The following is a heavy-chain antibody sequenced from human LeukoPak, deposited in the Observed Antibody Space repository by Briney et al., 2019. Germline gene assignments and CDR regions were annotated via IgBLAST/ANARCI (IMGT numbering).Heavy chain of an antibody. CDR1: GFTFSDYY. Sequence: GGSLRLSCAASGFTFSDYYMSWIRQAPGKGLEWVSYISSSSSYTNYADSVKGRFTISRDNSKNTLDLQMNSLRAEDSALYYCAKDYVFRSTTCPDFFDHWGQGTLDTVSS. J-gene: IGHJ4*02. V-gene: IGHV3-11*05. CDR2: ISSSSSYT. D-gene: IGHD2-2*01. CDR3: AKDYVFRSTTCPDFFDH.